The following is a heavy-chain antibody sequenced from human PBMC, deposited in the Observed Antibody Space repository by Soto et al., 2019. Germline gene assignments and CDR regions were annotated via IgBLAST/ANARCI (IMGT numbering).Heavy chain of an antibody. CDR3: ARERSAAGAGWFDP. Sequence: QVQLVQSGAEVKKPGASVKVSCKASGYTFTSYDINWVRQATGQGLEWMGWMNPNSGNTDYAQKFQGRATMTRNTSISTAYMELRSLRSEDTAVYYCARERSAAGAGWFDPWGQGTLVTVSS. CDR2: MNPNSGNT. J-gene: IGHJ5*02. D-gene: IGHD6-13*01. V-gene: IGHV1-8*01. CDR1: GYTFTSYD.